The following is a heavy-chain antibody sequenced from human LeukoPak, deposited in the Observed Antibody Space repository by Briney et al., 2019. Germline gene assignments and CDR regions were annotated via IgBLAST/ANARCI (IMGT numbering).Heavy chain of an antibody. J-gene: IGHJ4*02. CDR1: GFTFTNSW. D-gene: IGHD2-8*02. CDR3: TRDTEGTLDY. CDR2: IKQDPTTK. Sequence: GGSLRLSCAASGFTFTNSWMAWVRQAPGKGLEWVANIKQDPTTKPYADSLKGRFTISRDNPKHSLYLQMNNLRADDTAVYYCTRDTEGTLDYWGQGILVTVAS. V-gene: IGHV3-7*01.